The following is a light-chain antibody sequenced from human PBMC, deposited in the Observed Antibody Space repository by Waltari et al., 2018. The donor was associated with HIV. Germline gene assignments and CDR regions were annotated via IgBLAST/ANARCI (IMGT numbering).Light chain of an antibody. CDR2: DVS. V-gene: IGLV2-11*01. J-gene: IGLJ2*01. CDR1: SSDVGGYNY. CDR3: CSYAGRYTHVV. Sequence: QSALTQPRSVSGSPGQSVTISCTGTSSDVGGYNYVSWYQQHPGKAPKLMIYDVSKRPSGVPDRVSGSKAGTTASRTISGLQAEDEADYYCCSYAGRYTHVVFGGGTKLTVL.